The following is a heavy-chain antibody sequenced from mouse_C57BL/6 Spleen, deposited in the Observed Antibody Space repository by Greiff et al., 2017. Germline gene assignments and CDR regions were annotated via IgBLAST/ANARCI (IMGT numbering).Heavy chain of an antibody. CDR3: ARNPPNYYGSSPYYFDY. D-gene: IGHD1-1*01. Sequence: EVMLVESGGGLVKPGGSLKLSCAASGFTFSSYAMSWVRQTPEKRLEWVATISDGGSYTYYPDNVKGRFTISRDNAKNNLYLQMSHLKSEDTAMYYCARNPPNYYGSSPYYFDYWGQGTTLTVSS. CDR1: GFTFSSYA. V-gene: IGHV5-4*03. CDR2: ISDGGSYT. J-gene: IGHJ2*01.